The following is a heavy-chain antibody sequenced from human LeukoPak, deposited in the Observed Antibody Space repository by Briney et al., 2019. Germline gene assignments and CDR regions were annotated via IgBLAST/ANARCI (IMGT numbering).Heavy chain of an antibody. V-gene: IGHV4-59*12. Sequence: SETLSLTCTVSGGSISSYYWSWIRQPPGKGLEWIGYIYYSGSTNYNPSLKSRVTMSVDTSKNQFSLKLSSVTAADTAVYYCAAGYCSGGSCYSNWFDPWGQGTLVTVSS. CDR3: AAGYCSGGSCYSNWFDP. CDR1: GGSISSYY. CDR2: IYYSGST. D-gene: IGHD2-15*01. J-gene: IGHJ5*02.